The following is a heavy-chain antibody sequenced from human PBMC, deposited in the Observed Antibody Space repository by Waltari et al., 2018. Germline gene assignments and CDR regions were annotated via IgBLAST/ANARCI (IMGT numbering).Heavy chain of an antibody. CDR1: GFIFTNYA. CDR3: AKAHFYDTSGYIEH. CDR2: INGYGNKP. V-gene: IGHV3-23*01. D-gene: IGHD3-22*01. Sequence: EVQVLESGGGLVQPGGSLRLPCAASGFIFTNYAINWVRQAPGKGMEWVSGINGYGNKPYYADSVKGRFTLSSDNSRNTLSLQMNSLRAEDTAVYYCAKAHFYDTSGYIEHWGQGTLVTVSS. J-gene: IGHJ5*02.